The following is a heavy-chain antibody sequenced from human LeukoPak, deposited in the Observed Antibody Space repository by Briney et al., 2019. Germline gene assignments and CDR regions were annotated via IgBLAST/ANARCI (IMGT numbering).Heavy chain of an antibody. J-gene: IGHJ5*01. CDR2: INPHGGVT. CDR1: GYTFTDYY. V-gene: IGHV1-2*02. Sequence: ASVNVSCKASGYTFTDYYIHWVRQAPGQGLEWMASINPHGGVTNSAQEFQGRVTVTRDASISTAYLELSGLRSDDTAVYYCARERTPIALKIMIIFDSWGQGTLITVSS. CDR3: ARERTPIALKIMIIFDS. D-gene: IGHD3-16*01.